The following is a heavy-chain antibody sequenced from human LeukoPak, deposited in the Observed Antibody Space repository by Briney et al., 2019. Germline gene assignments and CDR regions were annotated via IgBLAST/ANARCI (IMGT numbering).Heavy chain of an antibody. J-gene: IGHJ4*02. Sequence: PGGSLRLSCAASGFTFSSYSMNWVRQAPGKGLEWVSSISSSSSYIYYADSVKGRFTISRDNAKNSLYLQMSSLRAEDTAVYYCARAGYSSGWRIDYWGQGTLVTVSS. CDR1: GFTFSSYS. CDR2: ISSSSSYI. D-gene: IGHD6-19*01. V-gene: IGHV3-21*01. CDR3: ARAGYSSGWRIDY.